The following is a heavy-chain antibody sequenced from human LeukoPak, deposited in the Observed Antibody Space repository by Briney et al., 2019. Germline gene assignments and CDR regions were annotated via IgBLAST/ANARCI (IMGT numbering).Heavy chain of an antibody. Sequence: SETLSLTCTVSGGSISSSSYYWGWIRQPPGKGLEWIGSIYYSGSTYYNPSLKSRVTISVDTSKNQFSLKLSSVTAADTAVYYCARARGTATPLAYWGQGTLVTVSS. D-gene: IGHD5-18*01. CDR2: IYYSGST. J-gene: IGHJ4*02. CDR3: ARARGTATPLAY. CDR1: GGSISSSSYY. V-gene: IGHV4-39*07.